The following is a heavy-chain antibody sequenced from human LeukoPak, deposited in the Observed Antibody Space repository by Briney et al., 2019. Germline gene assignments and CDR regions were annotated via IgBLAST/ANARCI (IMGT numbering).Heavy chain of an antibody. J-gene: IGHJ3*02. CDR1: GGSFNGYY. CDR2: IKHSGST. Sequence: SETLYLTCDVYGGSFNGYYWSWIRQAPGKGLEWIGEIKHSGSTNYNQPLKRRVTISVDTSKIHFALKLSSVTAADAAVYYCAMGQQLVSDAFDIWGQGTMVTVSS. CDR3: AMGQQLVSDAFDI. V-gene: IGHV4-34*01. D-gene: IGHD6-13*01.